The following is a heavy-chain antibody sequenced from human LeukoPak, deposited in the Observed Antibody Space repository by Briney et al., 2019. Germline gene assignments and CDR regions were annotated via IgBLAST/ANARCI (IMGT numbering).Heavy chain of an antibody. V-gene: IGHV3-7*01. J-gene: IGHJ3*02. CDR2: IKQDGSEK. CDR3: ERSGYDSSHAFDI. D-gene: IGHD5-12*01. Sequence: GGSLRLSCAASGFIFSSYAMHWVRQAPGKGLEWVANIKQDGSEKYYVDSVKGRFTISRDNAKNSLYLQMNSLRAEDTAVYYCERSGYDSSHAFDIWGQGTMVTVSS. CDR1: GFIFSSYA.